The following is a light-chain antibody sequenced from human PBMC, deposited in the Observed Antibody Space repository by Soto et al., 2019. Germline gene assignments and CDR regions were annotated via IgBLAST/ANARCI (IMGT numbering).Light chain of an antibody. CDR3: QSYDTNLSGV. Sequence: QSVLTQPPSVSGAPGQRVTISCTGSSSNIGAGYDVHWYQQFPGTAPKLLIYANINRPSGVPDRFSASKSGTSASLAITGLQAEDEADYYCQSYDTNLSGVFGTGTKVTVL. V-gene: IGLV1-40*01. J-gene: IGLJ1*01. CDR2: ANI. CDR1: SSNIGAGYD.